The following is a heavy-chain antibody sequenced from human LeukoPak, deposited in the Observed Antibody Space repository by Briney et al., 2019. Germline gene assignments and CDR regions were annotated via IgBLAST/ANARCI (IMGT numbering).Heavy chain of an antibody. Sequence: ASVKVSCKASGYGFSTYGITWVRQAPGQGLEWMGWISAYGVSTDYAQKFQDRVTMTADTPTNTAYMELRSLRPDDTAVYYCARAHLWIGEHWFDPWGQGTLVIVSP. J-gene: IGHJ5*02. CDR1: GYGFSTYG. CDR3: ARAHLWIGEHWFDP. V-gene: IGHV1-18*01. CDR2: ISAYGVST. D-gene: IGHD3-10*01.